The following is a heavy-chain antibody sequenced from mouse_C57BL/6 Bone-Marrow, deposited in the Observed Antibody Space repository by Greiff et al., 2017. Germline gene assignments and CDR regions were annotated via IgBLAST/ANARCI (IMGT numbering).Heavy chain of an antibody. CDR2: INPYNGGT. CDR3: ARWGDYDRFAY. V-gene: IGHV1-19*01. CDR1: GYTFTDYY. D-gene: IGHD2-4*01. J-gene: IGHJ3*01. Sequence: EVQLQQSGPVLVKPGASVKMSCKASGYTFTDYYMNWVKQSPGKSLELIGVINPYNGGTSYNQKFKGKATLTVDKSSSTAYMELNSLTSEDSAVYYWARWGDYDRFAYWGQGTLVTVSA.